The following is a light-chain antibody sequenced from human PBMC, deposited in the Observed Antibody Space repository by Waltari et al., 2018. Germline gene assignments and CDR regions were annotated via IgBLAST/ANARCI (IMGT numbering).Light chain of an antibody. J-gene: IGLJ1*01. Sequence: QSALTQPASVSGSPGQSITISCTGTSRDVGAYNYLYWYQQHPGKPPKVVIFDVNYRPAGLSNRFSGSKSGNTASRIISGLQAEDEADYYCTSYTSSHSLVFGTGTRVTV. CDR2: DVN. CDR1: SRDVGAYNY. V-gene: IGLV2-14*03. CDR3: TSYTSSHSLV.